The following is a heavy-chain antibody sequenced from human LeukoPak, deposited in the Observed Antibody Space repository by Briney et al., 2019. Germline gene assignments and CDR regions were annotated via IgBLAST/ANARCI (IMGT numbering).Heavy chain of an antibody. CDR2: IYYSGST. V-gene: IGHV4-59*01. CDR1: GDSITSSY. Sequence: SETLSLTCTVSGDSITSSYWSWIRQPPGKGLEWIGYIYYSGSTNYNPSLKSRVTISVDTSKNQFSLKLSSVTAADTAVYYCARDIAAAAHGMDVWGQGTTVTVSS. D-gene: IGHD6-13*01. J-gene: IGHJ6*02. CDR3: ARDIAAAAHGMDV.